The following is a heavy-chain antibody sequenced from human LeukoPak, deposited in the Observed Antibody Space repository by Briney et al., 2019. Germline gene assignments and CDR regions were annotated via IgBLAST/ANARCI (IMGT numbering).Heavy chain of an antibody. Sequence: PGGSLRLSCAASGFTFSSYWMSWVRQASGKGLEWVANIKQDGSEKYYVDSVKGRFTISRDNAKNSLYLQMNSLRAEDTAVYYCARVAYCSSTSCYRYYYYMDVWGKGTTVTVSS. CDR2: IKQDGSEK. V-gene: IGHV3-7*01. J-gene: IGHJ6*03. CDR3: ARVAYCSSTSCYRYYYYMDV. D-gene: IGHD2-2*01. CDR1: GFTFSSYW.